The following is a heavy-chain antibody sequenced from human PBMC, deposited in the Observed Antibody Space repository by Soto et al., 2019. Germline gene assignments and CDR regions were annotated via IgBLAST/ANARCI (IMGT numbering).Heavy chain of an antibody. V-gene: IGHV1-69*01. CDR1: GGTFSSYA. J-gene: IGHJ4*02. CDR2: IIPIYGPT. Sequence: QVQLVQSGAEVKKSGSSVKVSCKASGGTFSSYAISWVRQAPGQGLEWMGGIIPIYGPTNYAQKFRGRVTITADESTSTAYMELSSLRSEDTAVYYCAGGVFSDYGTYYFDYWGQGTLVTVSS. D-gene: IGHD4-17*01. CDR3: AGGVFSDYGTYYFDY.